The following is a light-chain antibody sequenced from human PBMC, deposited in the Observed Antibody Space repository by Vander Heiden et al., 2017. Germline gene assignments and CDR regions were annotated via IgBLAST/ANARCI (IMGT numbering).Light chain of an antibody. CDR2: AAA. V-gene: IGKV1-39*01. Sequence: DIQMAQSPSSLSASVGDRVTITCRASQSISSYLKWYQQKPGKAPKLRIYAAASLQSGGPSRLSGRGPGTDLTRTISSLQPEDSATYYCQQSYSTPLRTFGGGTKVEIK. CDR1: QSISSY. J-gene: IGKJ4*02. CDR3: QQSYSTPLRT.